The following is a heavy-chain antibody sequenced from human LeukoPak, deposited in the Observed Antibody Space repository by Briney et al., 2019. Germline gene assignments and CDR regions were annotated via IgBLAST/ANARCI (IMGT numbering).Heavy chain of an antibody. V-gene: IGHV3-23*01. CDR3: ARKITTVRGPLIKGYFDL. D-gene: IGHD3-10*01. CDR2: IRLGGGLT. CDR1: GFTFMNYV. Sequence: QPGGSLRLSCSGSGFTFMNYVMAWVRQAPGKGLEWVSSIRLGGGLTHSADPVKGRFIISRDMNTLFLQMNNLRPEDTAMYYCARKITTVRGPLIKGYFDLWGRGTLVSVSS. J-gene: IGHJ2*01.